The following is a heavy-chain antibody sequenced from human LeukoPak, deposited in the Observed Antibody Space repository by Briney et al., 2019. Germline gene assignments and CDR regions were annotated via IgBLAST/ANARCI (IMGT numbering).Heavy chain of an antibody. D-gene: IGHD3-10*01. CDR2: INPNSGGT. CDR1: GYTFTGYY. V-gene: IGHV1-2*02. J-gene: IGHJ4*02. Sequence: ASVKVSCKASGYTFTGYYMHWVRQAPGQGFEWMGWINPNSGGTNYAQKFQGRVTMTRDTSISTAYMELSSLRSDDTAMYYCAKRFERTYYFDYWGQGTLVTVSS. CDR3: AKRFERTYYFDY.